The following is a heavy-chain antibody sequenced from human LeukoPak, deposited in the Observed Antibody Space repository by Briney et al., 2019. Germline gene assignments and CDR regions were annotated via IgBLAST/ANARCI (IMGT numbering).Heavy chain of an antibody. Sequence: GGSLRLSCAASGFTVSSNYMSWVRQAPGKGLEWASVIYSGGSTYYADSVKGRFTISRDNSKNTLYLQMNSLRAEDTAVYYCARDFTAAADTDWGQGTLVTVSS. J-gene: IGHJ4*02. D-gene: IGHD6-13*01. V-gene: IGHV3-66*02. CDR2: IYSGGST. CDR3: ARDFTAAADTD. CDR1: GFTVSSNY.